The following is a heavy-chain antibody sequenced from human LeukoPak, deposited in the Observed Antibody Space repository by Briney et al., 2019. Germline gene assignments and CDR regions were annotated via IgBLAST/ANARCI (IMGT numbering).Heavy chain of an antibody. Sequence: SLTLSCAPSGSTVSSNYMSWVRQPPGKWSEWVSVIYSGGSTYYADSVKGRFTISRDNSKNTLYLKMNSLRAEDTAVYYCARDLLITGTSQDAFDIWGQGTMVTVSS. D-gene: IGHD1-20*01. CDR1: GSTVSSNY. CDR2: IYSGGST. J-gene: IGHJ3*02. CDR3: ARDLLITGTSQDAFDI. V-gene: IGHV3-66*01.